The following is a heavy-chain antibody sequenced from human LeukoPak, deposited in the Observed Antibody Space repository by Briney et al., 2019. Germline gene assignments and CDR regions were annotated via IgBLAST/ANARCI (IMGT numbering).Heavy chain of an antibody. CDR3: ATGLLLYYFDY. D-gene: IGHD2-15*01. CDR2: IYYSGST. Sequence: PSETLSLTCTVSGGSISSYYWSWIRQPPGKGLEWIGYIYYSGSTNYNPSLKSRVTISVDTSKNQFSLKLSSVTAADTAVYYCATGLLLYYFDYWGQGTLVTVSS. V-gene: IGHV4-59*01. J-gene: IGHJ4*02. CDR1: GGSISSYY.